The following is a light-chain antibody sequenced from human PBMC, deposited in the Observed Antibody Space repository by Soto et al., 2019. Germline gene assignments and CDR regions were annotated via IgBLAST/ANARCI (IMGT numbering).Light chain of an antibody. CDR2: GAS. J-gene: IGKJ1*01. Sequence: EIVLTQSPGTLSLSPGERAILSCRASESVSSSLAWYQQRPGQAPRLLIYGASSRATGIPDRFSGSGSGTVFTLTISRLEPEDFAVYYCQQYGSSPRTFGQGTKVDIK. CDR3: QQYGSSPRT. CDR1: ESVSSS. V-gene: IGKV3-20*01.